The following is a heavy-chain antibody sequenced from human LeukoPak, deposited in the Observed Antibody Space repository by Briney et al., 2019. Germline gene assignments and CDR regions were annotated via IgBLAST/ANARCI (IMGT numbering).Heavy chain of an antibody. J-gene: IGHJ4*02. V-gene: IGHV1-2*02. D-gene: IGHD6-19*01. CDR2: INPNSGGT. Sequence: ASVKVSCKASGYTFTGYYMHWVRQAPGQGLEWMGWINPNSGGTNYAQKFQGRVTMTRDTSISTAYMELSRLRSDDTAVYYCARDRGPSGWDLDYWGQGTLVTVSP. CDR3: ARDRGPSGWDLDY. CDR1: GYTFTGYY.